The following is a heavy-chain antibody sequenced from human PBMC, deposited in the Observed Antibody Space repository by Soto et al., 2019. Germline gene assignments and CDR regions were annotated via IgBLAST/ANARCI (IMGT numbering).Heavy chain of an antibody. CDR2: ISSSSSYI. CDR3: ASANWNDALDY. D-gene: IGHD1-20*01. V-gene: IGHV3-21*01. J-gene: IGHJ4*02. CDR1: GFTFSSYS. Sequence: VQLVESGGGLVKHGGSLRLSCAASGFTFSSYSMNWVRQAPGKGLEWVSSISSSSSYIYYADSVKGRFTISRDNAKNSLYLQMNSLRAEDTAVYYCASANWNDALDYWGQGTLVTVSS.